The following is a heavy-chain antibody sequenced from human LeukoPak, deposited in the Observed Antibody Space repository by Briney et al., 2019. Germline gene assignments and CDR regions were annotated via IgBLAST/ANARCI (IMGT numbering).Heavy chain of an antibody. CDR2: ISAYNGNT. J-gene: IGHJ4*02. CDR1: GYTFTSYG. V-gene: IGHV1-18*01. Sequence: GASVKVSCKASGYTFTSYGISWVRQAPGQGLEWMGWISAYNGNTNYAQKLQGRVTMTTDTSTSTAYMELRSLRSDDTAVYYCARDMGPHDSSSSRPIDYWGQGTLVTVSS. D-gene: IGHD6-6*01. CDR3: ARDMGPHDSSSSRPIDY.